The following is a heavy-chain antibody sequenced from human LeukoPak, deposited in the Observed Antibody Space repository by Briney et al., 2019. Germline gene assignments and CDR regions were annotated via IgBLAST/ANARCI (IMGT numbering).Heavy chain of an antibody. CDR3: ARGSLWFRELLPYHFDY. V-gene: IGHV4-59*01. J-gene: IGHJ4*02. D-gene: IGHD3-10*01. CDR2: IYYSGST. Sequence: KPSETLSLTCTVSGGSISSYYWSWIRQPPGKGLERIGYIYYSGSTNYNPSLKSRVTISVDTSKNQFSLKLSSVTAADTAVYYCARGSLWFRELLPYHFDYWGQGTLVTVSS. CDR1: GGSISSYY.